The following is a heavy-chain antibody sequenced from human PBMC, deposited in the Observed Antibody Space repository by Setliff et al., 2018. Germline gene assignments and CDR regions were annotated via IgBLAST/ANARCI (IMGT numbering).Heavy chain of an antibody. CDR1: ESTFSSFG. D-gene: IGHD5-18*01. CDR2: IRYDGSYE. Sequence: GGSLRLSCTASESTFSSFGMHWVRQAPGKGLEWVGFIRYDGSYEYYADSVQGRFTTSRDNSKNTLFLHMNNLRPEDTALYYCAKASLAYSFGYYFDSWGQGALVTVSS. J-gene: IGHJ4*01. CDR3: AKASLAYSFGYYFDS. V-gene: IGHV3-30*02.